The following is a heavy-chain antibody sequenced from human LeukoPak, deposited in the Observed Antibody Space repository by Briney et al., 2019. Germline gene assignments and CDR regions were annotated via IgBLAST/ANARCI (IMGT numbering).Heavy chain of an antibody. CDR3: AKVLDYYDSSGYYLGEKYDY. J-gene: IGHJ4*02. CDR1: GLTFGDYA. CDR2: IRYDGSNK. V-gene: IGHV3-30*02. Sequence: GGSLRLSCTVSGLTFGDYAMSWVRQAPEKGLEWVAFIRYDGSNKYYADSVKGRFTISRDNSKNTLYLQMNSLRAEDTAVYYCAKVLDYYDSSGYYLGEKYDYWGQGTLVTVSS. D-gene: IGHD3-22*01.